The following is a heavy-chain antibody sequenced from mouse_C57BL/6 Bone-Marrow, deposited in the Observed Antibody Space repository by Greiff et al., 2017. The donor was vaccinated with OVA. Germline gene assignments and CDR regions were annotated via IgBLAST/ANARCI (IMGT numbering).Heavy chain of an antibody. CDR2: ISSGGSYT. CDR3: ARPGYYAMDY. CDR1: GFTFSSYG. J-gene: IGHJ4*01. V-gene: IGHV5-6*01. Sequence: EVQVVESGGDLVKPGGSLKLSCAASGFTFSSYGMSWVRQTPDKRLEWVATISSGGSYTYYPDSVKGRFTISRDNAKNTLYLQMSSLKSEDTAMYYCARPGYYAMDYWGQGTSVTVSS.